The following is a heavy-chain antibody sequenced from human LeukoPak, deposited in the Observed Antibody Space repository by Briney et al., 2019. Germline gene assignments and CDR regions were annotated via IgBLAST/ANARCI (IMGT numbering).Heavy chain of an antibody. CDR2: IKQDGSVQ. Sequence: GGSLGLSCAASGLTFSSSWMHWVRHAPGKGLEWMANIKQDGSVQNYVDSVKGRFTISRDNAKDSLFLQLNNLRAEDTAVYFCARDGIMTYAFDIWGQGTKVTVSP. D-gene: IGHD1-1*01. V-gene: IGHV3-7*01. CDR3: ARDGIMTYAFDI. CDR1: GLTFSSSW. J-gene: IGHJ3*02.